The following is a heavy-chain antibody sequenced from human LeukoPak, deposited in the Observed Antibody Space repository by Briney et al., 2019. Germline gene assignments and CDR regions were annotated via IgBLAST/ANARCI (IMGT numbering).Heavy chain of an antibody. CDR1: GFTVSSNY. V-gene: IGHV3-15*01. CDR3: TTAGGFWAYVFDY. CDR2: IKSKTGGGTT. Sequence: GGSLRLSCAASGFTVSSNYMSWVRQAPGKGLEWVGRIKSKTGGGTTDYAAPVKGRFTISRDDSKNTLYLQMNSLKTEDTAVYYCTTAGGFWAYVFDYWGQGTLVTVSS. J-gene: IGHJ4*02. D-gene: IGHD3-16*01.